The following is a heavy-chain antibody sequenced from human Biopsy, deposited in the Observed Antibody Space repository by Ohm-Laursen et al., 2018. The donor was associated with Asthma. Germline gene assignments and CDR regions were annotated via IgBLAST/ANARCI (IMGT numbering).Heavy chain of an antibody. D-gene: IGHD6-19*01. CDR3: VRAVRNEQWLAPFDY. CDR1: GRSISSFY. Sequence: SDTLSLTCSVYGRSISSFYWRWIRQPPAKALEWMGYVYWTGSTNYYPSLKSRITMSVDTSKNRMFLELTSVTAADTAIYYCVRAVRNEQWLAPFDYWGQGKPVTVSS. CDR2: VYWTGST. J-gene: IGHJ4*02. V-gene: IGHV4-59*07.